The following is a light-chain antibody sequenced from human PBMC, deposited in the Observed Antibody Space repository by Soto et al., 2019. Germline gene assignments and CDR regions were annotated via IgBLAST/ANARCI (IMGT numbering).Light chain of an antibody. J-gene: IGKJ1*01. Sequence: DIQMTQSPSTLSASLLDRVSISCLASQGISNYLAWYQQKPGKVPKLLIYAASTLQSGVPSRFSGSGSGTDFTLTISSLQPEDVATYYCQKYNSAPRTFGQGTKVDI. CDR1: QGISNY. CDR3: QKYNSAPRT. CDR2: AAS. V-gene: IGKV1-27*01.